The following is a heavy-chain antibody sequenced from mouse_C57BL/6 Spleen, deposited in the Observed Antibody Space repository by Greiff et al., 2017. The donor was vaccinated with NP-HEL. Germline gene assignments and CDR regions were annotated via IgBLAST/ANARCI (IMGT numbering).Heavy chain of an antibody. CDR3: ASYSAGYAMDY. CDR1: GFTFTDYY. Sequence: EVMLVESGGGLVQPGGSLSLSCAASGFTFTDYYMSWVRQPPGKALEWLGFIRNKANGYTTEYSASVKGRFTISRDNCQSNIYLQMNALRAEDSATYYSASYSAGYAMDYWGQGTSVTVSS. CDR2: IRNKANGYTT. V-gene: IGHV7-3*01. J-gene: IGHJ4*01.